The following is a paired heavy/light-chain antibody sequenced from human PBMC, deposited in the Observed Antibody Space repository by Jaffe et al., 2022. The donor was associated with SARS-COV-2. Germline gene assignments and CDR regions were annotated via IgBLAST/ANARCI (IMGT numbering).Heavy chain of an antibody. J-gene: IGHJ6*02. CDR1: GGSISSSSYY. Sequence: QLQLQESGPGLVKPSETLSLTCTVSGGSISSSSYYWGWIRQPPGKGLEWIGSIYYSGSTYYNPSLKSRVTISVDTSKNQFSLKLSSVTAADTAVYYCVADIVVVPAAISYYYYGMDVWGQGTTVTVSS. CDR2: IYYSGST. D-gene: IGHD2-2*01. V-gene: IGHV4-39*01. CDR3: VADIVVVPAAISYYYYGMDV.
Light chain of an antibody. V-gene: IGKV1-39*01. CDR2: AAS. CDR1: QSISSY. CDR3: QQSYSTPGYT. Sequence: DIQMTQSPSSLSASVGDRVTITCRASQSISSYLNWYQQKPGKAPKLLIYAASSLQSGVPSRFSGSGSGTDFTLTISSLQPEDFATYYCQQSYSTPGYTFGQGTKLEIK. J-gene: IGKJ2*01.